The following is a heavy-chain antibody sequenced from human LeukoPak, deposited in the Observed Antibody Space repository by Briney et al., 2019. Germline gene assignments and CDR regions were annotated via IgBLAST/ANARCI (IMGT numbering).Heavy chain of an antibody. CDR2: ISYDGSNK. CDR1: GFTFSSYA. D-gene: IGHD3-22*01. Sequence: GGSLRLSCAASGFTFSSYAMHWVRQAPGKGLEWVAVISYDGSNKYYADSVKGRFTISRDNSKNTLYLQMNSLRAEDTAVYYCARDRGSYDSTGYFQHWGQGTLVNVSS. CDR3: ARDRGSYDSTGYFQH. J-gene: IGHJ1*01. V-gene: IGHV3-30*04.